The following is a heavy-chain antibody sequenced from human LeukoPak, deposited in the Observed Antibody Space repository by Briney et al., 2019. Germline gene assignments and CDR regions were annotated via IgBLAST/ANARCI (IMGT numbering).Heavy chain of an antibody. CDR2: ISGSGGST. V-gene: IGHV3-23*01. J-gene: IGHJ6*02. CDR3: AAHEYYYYYGMDV. CDR1: GFTSSSYA. Sequence: GGSLRLSCAASGFTSSSYAMSWVRQAPGKGLEWVSAISGSGGSTYYADSVKGRFTISRDNSKNTLYLQMNSLRAEDTAVYYCAAHEYYYYYGMDVWGQGTTVTVSS.